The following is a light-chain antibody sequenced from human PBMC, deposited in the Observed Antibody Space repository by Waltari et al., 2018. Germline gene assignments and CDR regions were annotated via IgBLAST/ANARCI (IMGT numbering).Light chain of an antibody. CDR1: ELGDKY. V-gene: IGLV3-1*01. CDR2: EDS. Sequence: SYELTQPPSVSVSPGQTVSITCSGDELGDKYVCWSQQKPGHSPVLVIYEDSKRPSGIPERFSGSNSGNTATLTITGTRAMDEADYYCQAWDNTTPVFGTGTRFTVL. CDR3: QAWDNTTPV. J-gene: IGLJ1*01.